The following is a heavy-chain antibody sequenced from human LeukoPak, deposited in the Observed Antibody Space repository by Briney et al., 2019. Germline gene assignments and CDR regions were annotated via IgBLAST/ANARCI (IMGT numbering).Heavy chain of an antibody. V-gene: IGHV3-74*01. J-gene: IGHJ4*02. CDR3: ARDLELVYYDSSGYDY. Sequence: GGSLRLSCAASGFTFSSYWMHWVRQAPGKGLVWVSRISPDGRTTNFADSVKGRFTISRDNAKNTLYLQMNSLRAEDTAVYYCARDLELVYYDSSGYDYWGQGTLVIVSS. CDR1: GFTFSSYW. D-gene: IGHD3-22*01. CDR2: ISPDGRTT.